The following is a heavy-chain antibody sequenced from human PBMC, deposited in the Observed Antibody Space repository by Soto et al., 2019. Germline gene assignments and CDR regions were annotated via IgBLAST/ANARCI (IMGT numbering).Heavy chain of an antibody. CDR1: VFTFSSYA. Sequence: SLRLSCAASVFTFSSYAMHWVRQAPGKGLEWVAVISYDGSNKYYADSVKGRFTISRDNSKNTLYLQMNSLRAEDTAVYYCAREVTMIVVVHTGYFDYWGQGTLVTVSS. CDR2: ISYDGSNK. D-gene: IGHD3-22*01. CDR3: AREVTMIVVVHTGYFDY. J-gene: IGHJ4*02. V-gene: IGHV3-30-3*01.